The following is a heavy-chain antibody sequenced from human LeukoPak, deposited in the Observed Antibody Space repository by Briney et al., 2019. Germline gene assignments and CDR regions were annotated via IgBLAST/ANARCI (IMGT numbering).Heavy chain of an antibody. Sequence: SETLSLTCTVSGYSISSGYYWGWIRQPPGKGLEWIGSIYHSGSTYYNPSLKSRVTMSVDTSKNQFSLKLSSVTAADTAVYYCARDSIVVVPAAMPHYYYYMDVWGKGTTVTVSS. V-gene: IGHV4-38-2*02. CDR1: GYSISSGYY. CDR3: ARDSIVVVPAAMPHYYYYMDV. J-gene: IGHJ6*03. CDR2: IYHSGST. D-gene: IGHD2-2*01.